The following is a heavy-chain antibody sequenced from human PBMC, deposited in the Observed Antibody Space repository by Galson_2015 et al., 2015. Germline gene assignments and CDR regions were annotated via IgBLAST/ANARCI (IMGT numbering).Heavy chain of an antibody. J-gene: IGHJ3*02. V-gene: IGHV1-46*01. CDR1: GYTFTSYY. CDR3: ARGTTSITGCVFDT. Sequence: VKVSCKASGYTFTSYYMHWVRQAPGQGLEWMGIINPSGRLTYAQKFQGRVTMTRDTSTSTVYMELSSLRSEDTAVFYCARGTTSITGCVFDTWGQGTMVTVSS. CDR2: INPSGRL. D-gene: IGHD1-20*01.